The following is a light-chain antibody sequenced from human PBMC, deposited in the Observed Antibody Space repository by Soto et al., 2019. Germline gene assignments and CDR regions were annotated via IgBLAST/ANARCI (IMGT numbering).Light chain of an antibody. CDR2: EAS. J-gene: IGKJ4*01. V-gene: IGKV3-20*01. Sequence: IVFTQSPGPLSLSPGESATLSCRSSQSVSSSYLAWYQHKPGQPPRLLIYEASTRATGIPARFSGSGSGTDFTLTISSLEPEDVGVYYCQQYGSSRLTFGGGTKVDIK. CDR3: QQYGSSRLT. CDR1: QSVSSSY.